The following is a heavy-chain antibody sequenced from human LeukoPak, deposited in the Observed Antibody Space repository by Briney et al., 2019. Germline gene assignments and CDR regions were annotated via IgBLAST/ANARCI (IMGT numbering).Heavy chain of an antibody. D-gene: IGHD3-10*01. CDR3: ARGALGDGSTYGFLDY. J-gene: IGHJ4*02. CDR2: TYTSGST. CDR1: GGSISSGSYY. Sequence: SETLSLTCTVSGGSISSGSYYWSWIRQPAGKGLEWIGRTYTSGSTNYNPSLKNRVIISADTSQFSLKLTSVTAADTAVYYCARGALGDGSTYGFLDYWGQGTLITVSS. V-gene: IGHV4-61*02.